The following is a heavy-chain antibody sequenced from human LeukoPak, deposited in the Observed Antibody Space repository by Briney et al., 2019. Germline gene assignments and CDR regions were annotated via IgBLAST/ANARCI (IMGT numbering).Heavy chain of an antibody. CDR2: INHSGST. CDR3: ARRGRDGYNWFGY. D-gene: IGHD5-24*01. J-gene: IGHJ4*02. V-gene: IGHV4-34*01. Sequence: SETLSLTCAVYGVSFSGHYWSWIRQPPGKGLEWIGEINHSGSTNYNPSLKSRVTISVDTSKNQFSLKLSSVTAADTAVYYCARRGRDGYNWFGYWGQGTLVTVSS. CDR1: GVSFSGHY.